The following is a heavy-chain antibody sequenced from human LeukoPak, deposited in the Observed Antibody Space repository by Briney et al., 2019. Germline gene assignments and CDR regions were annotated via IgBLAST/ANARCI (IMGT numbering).Heavy chain of an antibody. CDR2: ISTSTGDT. Sequence: GASVKVSCKTFVYSFILYGISWVRQAPGQGPEWMGWISTSTGDTKYTQKFQGRDTITADESTSTAYMELSRLRSEDTAVYYCARDLAEYYGSGSYWFYWGQGTLVTVSS. CDR3: ARDLAEYYGSGSYWFY. D-gene: IGHD3-10*01. J-gene: IGHJ4*02. CDR1: VYSFILYG. V-gene: IGHV1-18*01.